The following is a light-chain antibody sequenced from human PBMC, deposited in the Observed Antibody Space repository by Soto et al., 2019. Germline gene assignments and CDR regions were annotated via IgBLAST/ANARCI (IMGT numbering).Light chain of an antibody. V-gene: IGLV1-47*02. Sequence: QSVLTQPPSASGTPGQRVTISCSGSSSNIGSNYVYWYQQLPGTAPKLLIYSDNQRPSGVPDRFSGSKSGTSASLAISGLRSEDEADYYCAACDGSLSGVVFGGGTKVTVL. CDR2: SDN. CDR3: AACDGSLSGVV. J-gene: IGLJ2*01. CDR1: SSNIGSNY.